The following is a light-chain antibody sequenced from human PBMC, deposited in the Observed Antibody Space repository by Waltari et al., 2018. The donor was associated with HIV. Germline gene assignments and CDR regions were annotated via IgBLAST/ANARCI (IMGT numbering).Light chain of an antibody. CDR2: RND. CDR1: SSNLRRNS. V-gene: IGLV1-47*01. Sequence: QSVLTQPPSASGTPRQTVTISCSCRSSNLRRNSLFLYQQFPGRAPKVLIYRNDQRPSGVPDRFSASRSGTSASLVISGLRSEDEADYYCAAYDDNLPGWMFGGGTKLTAL. J-gene: IGLJ3*02. CDR3: AAYDDNLPGWM.